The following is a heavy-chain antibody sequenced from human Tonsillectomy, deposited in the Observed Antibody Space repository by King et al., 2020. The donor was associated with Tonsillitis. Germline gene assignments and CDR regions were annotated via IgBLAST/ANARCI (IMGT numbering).Heavy chain of an antibody. V-gene: IGHV1-46*01. CDR3: ARDSSGLVGLSHTHFHFFYMDV. CDR2: INPSGCST. J-gene: IGHJ6*03. CDR1: EYSFTSYY. Sequence: QLVQSGAEVKKPGASVKVSCKASEYSFTSYYMHWVRQAPGQGLEWMGIINPSGCSTTYAQTFQDRVTMTRDTSTRTVYMELSSLRSEDTAVYFCARDSSGLVGLSHTHFHFFYMDVWGKGTTVTVSS. D-gene: IGHD2-2*01.